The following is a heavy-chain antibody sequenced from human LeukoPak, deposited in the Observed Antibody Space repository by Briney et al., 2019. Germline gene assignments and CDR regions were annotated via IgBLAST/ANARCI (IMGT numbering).Heavy chain of an antibody. CDR2: IIPIFGTA. V-gene: IGHV1-69*01. J-gene: IGHJ6*02. CDR3: ARPHEGYCTNGVCPLYGMDV. D-gene: IGHD2-8*01. CDR1: GGTFSSYA. Sequence: SVKVSCQASGGTFSSYAISWVRQAPGQGLEWMGGIIPIFGTANYAQKFQGRVTIIADESTSTAYMELSSLRSEDTAVYYCARPHEGYCTNGVCPLYGMDVWGQGTTVTVSS.